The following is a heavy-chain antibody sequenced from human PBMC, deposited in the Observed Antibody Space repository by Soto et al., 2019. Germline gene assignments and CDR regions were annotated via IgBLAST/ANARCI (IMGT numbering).Heavy chain of an antibody. V-gene: IGHV3-30-3*01. CDR2: ISYDGSNK. CDR1: GFTFSSYA. D-gene: IGHD6-13*01. J-gene: IGHJ4*02. CDR3: ARDRWYGFDY. Sequence: GGSLRLSCAASGFTFSSYAMHWVRQAPGKGLEWVAVISYDGSNKYYADSVKGRFTISRDNSKNTLYLQMNSLRAEDTAVYYCARDRWYGFDYWGQGTLVTVSS.